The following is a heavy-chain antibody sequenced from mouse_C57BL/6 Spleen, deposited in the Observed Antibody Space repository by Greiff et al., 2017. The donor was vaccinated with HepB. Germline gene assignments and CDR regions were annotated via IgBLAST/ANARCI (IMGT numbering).Heavy chain of an antibody. CDR2: IDPSDSYT. V-gene: IGHV1-50*01. D-gene: IGHD2-3*01. CDR1: GYTFTSYW. J-gene: IGHJ2*01. Sequence: VQLQQSGAELVKPGASVKLSCKASGYTFTSYWMQWVKQRPGQGLEWIGEIDPSDSYTNYNQKFKGKATLTVDTSSSTAYMQLSSLTSEDSAVYYCGRPHDGGYFDYWGQGTTLTVSS. CDR3: GRPHDGGYFDY.